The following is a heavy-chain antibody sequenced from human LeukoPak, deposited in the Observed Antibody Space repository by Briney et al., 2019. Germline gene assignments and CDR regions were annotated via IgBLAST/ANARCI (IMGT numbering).Heavy chain of an antibody. D-gene: IGHD4-11*01. CDR1: GFTFSSYW. CDR2: IKQDGSEK. Sequence: GGSLRLSCAASGFTFSSYWMSWVRQAPGKGLEWVANIKQDGSEKYYVDSVKGRFTISRDNAKNSLYLQMNSLRAEDTAVYYCARPTVTTGVDAFDIWGQGTVVTVSS. J-gene: IGHJ3*02. CDR3: ARPTVTTGVDAFDI. V-gene: IGHV3-7*01.